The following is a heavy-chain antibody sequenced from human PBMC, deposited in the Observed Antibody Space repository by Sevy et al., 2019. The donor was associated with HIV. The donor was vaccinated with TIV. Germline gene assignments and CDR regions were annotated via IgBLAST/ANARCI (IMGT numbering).Heavy chain of an antibody. CDR1: GFTFSSYW. V-gene: IGHV3-74*01. CDR3: ARVASRPVEGYYYYGMDV. CDR2: INSDGSST. J-gene: IGHJ6*02. Sequence: GGSLRLPCAASGFTFSSYWMHWVRQAPGKGLVWVSRINSDGSSTSYADSVKGRFTISRDNAKNTLYLQMNSLRAEDTAVYYCARVASRPVEGYYYYGMDVWGQGTTVTVSS.